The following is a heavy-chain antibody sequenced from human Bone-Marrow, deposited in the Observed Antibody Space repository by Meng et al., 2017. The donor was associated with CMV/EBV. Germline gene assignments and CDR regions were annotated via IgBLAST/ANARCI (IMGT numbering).Heavy chain of an antibody. V-gene: IGHV5-51*01. J-gene: IGHJ4*02. D-gene: IGHD2-2*01. CDR3: ASEKGYCSSTSCYEY. CDR2: IYPGDSDT. Sequence: GESLKISCKGSGYSFTSYWIGWVRQMPGKGLEWMGIIYPGDSDTRYSPSFQGQVTISADKSISTAYLQWSSLKASDTAMYYCASEKGYCSSTSCYEYWGQGTRVTGSS. CDR1: GYSFTSYW.